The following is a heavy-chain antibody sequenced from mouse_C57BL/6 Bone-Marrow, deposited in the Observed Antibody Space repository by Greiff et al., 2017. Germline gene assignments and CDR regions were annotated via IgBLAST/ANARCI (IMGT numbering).Heavy chain of an antibody. Sequence: EVQLQQSGPELVKPGASVKISCKASGYTFTDYYMNWVKQSHGKSLEWIGDINPNNGGTSYNQKFKGKATLTVDKSSSTAYMELRSLTSEYSAVYDCARQTYYSNGWFAYWGQGTLVTVSA. CDR2: INPNNGGT. D-gene: IGHD2-5*01. CDR1: GYTFTDYY. J-gene: IGHJ3*01. V-gene: IGHV1-26*01. CDR3: ARQTYYSNGWFAY.